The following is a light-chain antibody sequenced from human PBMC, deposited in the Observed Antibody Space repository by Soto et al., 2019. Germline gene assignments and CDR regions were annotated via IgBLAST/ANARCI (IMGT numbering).Light chain of an antibody. CDR3: TSYAGNNNLV. Sequence: QSALTQPPSASGSPGQSVTISCTGTDSNYVSWYQQHPGKAPKLLIYEVVKRPSGVPDRFSGSKSGNTASLTVSGLQAEDEADYHCTSYAGNNNLVFGGGTKLPS. V-gene: IGLV2-8*01. J-gene: IGLJ2*01. CDR1: DSNY. CDR2: EVV.